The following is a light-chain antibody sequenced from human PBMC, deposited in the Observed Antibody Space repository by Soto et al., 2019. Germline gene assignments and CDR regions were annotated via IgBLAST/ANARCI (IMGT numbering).Light chain of an antibody. CDR3: QQVNSYPLT. CDR2: AAS. CDR1: QGINND. Sequence: DIQLTQSPSFLSVSVGDRVTITCRASQGINNDLAWYQERPGKAPKLLIYAASTLQYGVPSRFSGSGSGTAFTLTIISLQPEDFATYYCQQVNSYPLTFGGGTKVEIK. J-gene: IGKJ4*01. V-gene: IGKV1-9*01.